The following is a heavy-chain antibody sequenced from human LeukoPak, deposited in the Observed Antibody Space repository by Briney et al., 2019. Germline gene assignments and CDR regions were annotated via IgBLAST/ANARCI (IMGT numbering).Heavy chain of an antibody. V-gene: IGHV3-7*01. CDR1: GFTFSSYW. CDR2: IKQDGSEK. CDR3: ARGVPSGLDYFDY. J-gene: IGHJ4*02. D-gene: IGHD6-19*01. Sequence: GGSLRLSCAASGFTFSSYWMSWVRQAPGKGLEWVANIKQDGSEKYYVDAVKGRFTISRDNAKDSLYLQMNSLRAEDTAVYYCARGVPSGLDYFDYWGQGTLVTVSS.